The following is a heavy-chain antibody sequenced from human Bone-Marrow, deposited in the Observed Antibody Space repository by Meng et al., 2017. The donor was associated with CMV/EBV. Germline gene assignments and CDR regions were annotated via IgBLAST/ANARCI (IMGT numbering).Heavy chain of an antibody. D-gene: IGHD6-13*01. V-gene: IGHV3-30*04. Sequence: GESLKISCAASGFTFSGYAVHWVRQAPGKGLEWVAVISYDGSNKYYADSVKGRFTISRDNSKNKVYLQMNSLRAEDTAVYYCARGEWGEAAAGSDYWGQGTLVTVSS. J-gene: IGHJ4*02. CDR1: GFTFSGYA. CDR3: ARGEWGEAAAGSDY. CDR2: ISYDGSNK.